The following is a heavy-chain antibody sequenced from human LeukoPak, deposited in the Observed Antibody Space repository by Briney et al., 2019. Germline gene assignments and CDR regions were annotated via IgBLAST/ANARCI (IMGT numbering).Heavy chain of an antibody. V-gene: IGHV1-3*01. CDR2: INAGNGNT. D-gene: IGHD3-10*01. Sequence: GASVKVSCKASGYTFTSYAMHWVRQAPGQRLEWMGWINAGNGNTKYSQKFQGRVTITRDTSASTAYMELSSLRSEDTAVYYCARARYYYGSGSYPTFDYWGQGTLVTVSS. J-gene: IGHJ4*02. CDR1: GYTFTSYA. CDR3: ARARYYYGSGSYPTFDY.